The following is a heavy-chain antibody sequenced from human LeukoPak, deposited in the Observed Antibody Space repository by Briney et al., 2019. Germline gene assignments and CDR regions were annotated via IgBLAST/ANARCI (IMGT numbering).Heavy chain of an antibody. Sequence: SETLSLTCTVSGGSISSYYWSWIRQPPGKGLEWIGHIYYSGSTNYNPSLKSRVTISVDTSKNQFSLKLSSVTAADTAVYYCARERTGCFDYWGQGTLVTVSS. CDR2: IYYSGST. D-gene: IGHD3-9*01. CDR1: GGSISSYY. CDR3: ARERTGCFDY. V-gene: IGHV4-59*12. J-gene: IGHJ4*02.